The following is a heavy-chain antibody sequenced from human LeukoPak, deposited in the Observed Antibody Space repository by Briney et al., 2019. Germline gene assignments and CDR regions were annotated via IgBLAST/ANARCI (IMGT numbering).Heavy chain of an antibody. Sequence: SETLSLTCTVSGGSISSGGYYWSWIRQHPGKGLEWIGEINHSGSTNYNPSLKSRVTISVDTSKNQFSLKLSSVTAADTAVYYCARLTTNYYDSSGYKGIGAKHDAFDIWGQGTMVTVSS. CDR2: INHSGST. CDR3: ARLTTNYYDSSGYKGIGAKHDAFDI. CDR1: GGSISSGGYY. D-gene: IGHD3-22*01. V-gene: IGHV4-39*07. J-gene: IGHJ3*02.